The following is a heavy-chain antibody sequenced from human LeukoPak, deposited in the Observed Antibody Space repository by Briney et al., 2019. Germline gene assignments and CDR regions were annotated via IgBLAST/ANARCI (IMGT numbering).Heavy chain of an antibody. Sequence: PSETLSLTCTVSGGSISSYYWSWLRQPPGKGLEWIGYIYYSGSTNYNSSLKSRITISVDTSKNQFSLKLSSVTAADTAVYYCARLGDSSGQNGGVWFDPWGQGTLVTVSS. V-gene: IGHV4-59*08. J-gene: IGHJ5*02. D-gene: IGHD3-22*01. CDR3: ARLGDSSGQNGGVWFDP. CDR2: IYYSGST. CDR1: GGSISSYY.